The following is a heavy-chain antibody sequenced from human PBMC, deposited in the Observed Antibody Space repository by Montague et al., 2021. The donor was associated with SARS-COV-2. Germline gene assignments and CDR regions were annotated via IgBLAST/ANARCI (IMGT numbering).Heavy chain of an antibody. V-gene: IGHV3-48*03. CDR2: ISTSAYTT. Sequence: SLKLSCAASGFTFSNYDMSWVRQAPGKGPEWISYISTSAYTTSYAGSVKGRFTISRDNGKNSLYLQMNSLRVEDTAAYYCTRDYRSIVGDGLDIWGRGTKVTVSS. D-gene: IGHD3-16*02. J-gene: IGHJ3*02. CDR1: GFTFSNYD. CDR3: TRDYRSIVGDGLDI.